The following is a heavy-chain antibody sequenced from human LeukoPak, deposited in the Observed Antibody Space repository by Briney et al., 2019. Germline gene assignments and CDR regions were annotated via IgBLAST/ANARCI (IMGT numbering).Heavy chain of an antibody. V-gene: IGHV4-34*01. J-gene: IGHJ4*02. Sequence: SETLSLTCAVYGGSFSGYYWSWIRQPPGKGLEWIGEINHSGSTNYNPSLKSRVTISVDTSKNQFSLKLSSVTAADTAVYYCARGEELITGTSSENFDYWGQGTLVTVSS. CDR1: GGSFSGYY. CDR2: INHSGST. D-gene: IGHD1-7*01. CDR3: ARGEELITGTSSENFDY.